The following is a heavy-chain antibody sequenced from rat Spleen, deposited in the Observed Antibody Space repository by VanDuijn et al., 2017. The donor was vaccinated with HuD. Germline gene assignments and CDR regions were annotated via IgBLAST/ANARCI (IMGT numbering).Heavy chain of an antibody. Sequence: EVQLVESGGGLVQPGRSMKLSCAASGFTFSYYGMAWVRQAPAKGLEWVATISIIAGGTYYRDSEKGRFTISRDNAKSTLYLQMDSLRSEDTATYYCTTDWGFAYWGQGTLVTVSS. J-gene: IGHJ3*01. CDR3: TTDWGFAY. CDR2: ISIIAGGT. CDR1: GFTFSYYG. V-gene: IGHV5-27*01. D-gene: IGHD5-1*01.